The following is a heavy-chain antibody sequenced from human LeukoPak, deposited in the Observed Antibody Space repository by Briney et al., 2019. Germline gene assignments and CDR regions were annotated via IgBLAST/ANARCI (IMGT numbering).Heavy chain of an antibody. CDR3: AKVARLGYSGYDFWADYFDY. D-gene: IGHD5-12*01. CDR2: IWYDGSNK. J-gene: IGHJ4*02. V-gene: IGHV3-33*06. CDR1: GFTFSSYG. Sequence: GGSLRLSCAASGFTFSSYGMHWVRQAPGKGLEWVAVIWYDGSNKYYADSVKGRFTISRDNSKNTLYLRMNSLRAEDTAVYYCAKVARLGYSGYDFWADYFDYWGQGTLVTVSS.